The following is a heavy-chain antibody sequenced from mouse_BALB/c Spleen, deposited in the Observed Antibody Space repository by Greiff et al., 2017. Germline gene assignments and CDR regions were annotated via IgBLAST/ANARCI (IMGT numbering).Heavy chain of an antibody. CDR3: ARGVYHDGYYWFAY. D-gene: IGHD2-3*01. V-gene: IGHV5-6*01. CDR2: ISSGGSYT. Sequence: EVQLVESGGDLVKPGGSLKLSCAASGFTFSSYGMSWVRQTPDKRLEWVATISSGGSYTYYHDSVKGRVTISRDNAKNTLYLQMSSLTSEDTAMYYCARGVYHDGYYWFAYWGQGTLVTVSA. J-gene: IGHJ3*01. CDR1: GFTFSSYG.